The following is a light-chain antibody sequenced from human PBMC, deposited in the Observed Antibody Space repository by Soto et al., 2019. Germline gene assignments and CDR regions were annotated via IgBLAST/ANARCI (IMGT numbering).Light chain of an antibody. Sequence: EVVMTQSPATLSVSPGERATLSCRASQSVSSNLAWYQQKPGQAPRLLIYGASTRAAGIPARFSGSGSATEFTLTISSLQSEDFAVYYCHHYNNWPPYTFGQGT. V-gene: IGKV3D-15*01. CDR2: GAS. CDR1: QSVSSN. J-gene: IGKJ2*01. CDR3: HHYNNWPPYT.